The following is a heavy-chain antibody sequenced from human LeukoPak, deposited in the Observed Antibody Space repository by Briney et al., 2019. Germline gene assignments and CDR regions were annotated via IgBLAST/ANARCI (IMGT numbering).Heavy chain of an antibody. CDR2: IYYSGST. CDR1: GGSISSYY. J-gene: IGHJ4*02. CDR3: ARGAYCSSSSCYPYYFDY. Sequence: SETLSLTCTVSGGSISSYYWSWIRQPPGKGLEWIGYIYYSGSTNYNPSLASRVTMSVDTSKNQFSLKLSSVTAADTAVYYCARGAYCSSSSCYPYYFDYWGQGTLVTVSS. D-gene: IGHD2-2*01. V-gene: IGHV4-59*12.